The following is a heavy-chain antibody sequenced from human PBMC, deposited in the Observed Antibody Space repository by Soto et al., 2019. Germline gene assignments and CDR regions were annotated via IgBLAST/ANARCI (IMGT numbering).Heavy chain of an antibody. Sequence: ASVKVSCKASRVAFSKFIVTWVRQAPGLGLEWVGGIIPIFGTANYAQKFQGRVTITADESTSTSYMEVNNRRSEDTAVYYCAKVRYSSPMGYYYGMDVWGQGATVTVSS. CDR3: AKVRYSSPMGYYYGMDV. V-gene: IGHV1-69*13. J-gene: IGHJ6*02. CDR2: IIPIFGTA. CDR1: RVAFSKFI. D-gene: IGHD6-19*01.